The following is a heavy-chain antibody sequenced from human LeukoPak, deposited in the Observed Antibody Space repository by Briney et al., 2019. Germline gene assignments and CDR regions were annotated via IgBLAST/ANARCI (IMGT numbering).Heavy chain of an antibody. D-gene: IGHD6-13*01. Sequence: GGSLRLSCAASGFTFSDYTMNWVRQAPGKGLEWVSSISSSSSYIYYADSVKGRFTISRDNAKNSLYLQMNSLRAEDTAVYYCARDGAAAGTSDAFDIWGQGTMVTVSS. V-gene: IGHV3-21*01. CDR1: GFTFSDYT. CDR3: ARDGAAAGTSDAFDI. J-gene: IGHJ3*02. CDR2: ISSSSSYI.